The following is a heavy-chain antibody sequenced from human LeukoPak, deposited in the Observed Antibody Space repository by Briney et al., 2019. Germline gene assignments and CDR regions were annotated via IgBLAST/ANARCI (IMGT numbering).Heavy chain of an antibody. J-gene: IGHJ4*02. D-gene: IGHD6-13*01. Sequence: ASVKVSCKASGYTFTGYHIHWVRQAPGQGLEWMGWINPNSGDTNYAQNFQVRVTMTRDTSISTAYMELSGLTSDDTAVYYCARDRQQLVRGDYFDYWGQGTLVTVSS. CDR2: INPNSGDT. CDR3: ARDRQQLVRGDYFDY. CDR1: GYTFTGYH. V-gene: IGHV1-2*02.